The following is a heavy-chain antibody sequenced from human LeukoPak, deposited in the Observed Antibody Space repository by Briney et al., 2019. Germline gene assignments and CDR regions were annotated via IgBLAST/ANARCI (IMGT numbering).Heavy chain of an antibody. CDR2: INAGNGNT. J-gene: IGHJ4*02. CDR1: GYTFTSYA. CDR3: ARAGYCSSTSCYQEPVDY. V-gene: IGHV1-3*01. Sequence: ASVKVSCKASGYTFTSYAMHWVRQAPGQRLEWMGWINAGNGNTKYSQKFQGRVTITRDTSASTAYMELSSLRSEDTAVYYCARAGYCSSTSCYQEPVDYWGRGTLVTVSS. D-gene: IGHD2-2*03.